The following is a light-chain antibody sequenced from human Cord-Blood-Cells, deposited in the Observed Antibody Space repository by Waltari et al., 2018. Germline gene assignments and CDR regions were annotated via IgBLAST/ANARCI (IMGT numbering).Light chain of an antibody. V-gene: IGKV2D-29*02. CDR2: EVS. Sequence: DIVMTQTPLSLSVTPGQPASISCQSSQSLLHSDGKPYLYWYLQTPGQSPQPLIYEVSNRCSGVPERFSGSGSGTDFTLKISRVEAEDVGVYYCMQSIQLYTFGQGTKLEIK. CDR3: MQSIQLYT. CDR1: QSLLHSDGKPY. J-gene: IGKJ2*01.